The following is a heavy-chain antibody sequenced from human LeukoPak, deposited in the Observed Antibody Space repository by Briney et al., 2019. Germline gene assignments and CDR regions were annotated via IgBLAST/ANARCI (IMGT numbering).Heavy chain of an antibody. J-gene: IGHJ4*02. CDR2: IYYSGST. CDR3: ARLSSGSSSWYDIDY. D-gene: IGHD6-13*01. CDR1: GGSISSYY. V-gene: IGHV4-59*08. Sequence: PSETLSLTCTISGGSISSYYRSWIRQPPGKGLEWIGYIYYSGSTNYNPSLKSRVTISVDTSKNQFSLKLSSVTAADTAVYYCARLSSGSSSWYDIDYWGQGTLVTVSS.